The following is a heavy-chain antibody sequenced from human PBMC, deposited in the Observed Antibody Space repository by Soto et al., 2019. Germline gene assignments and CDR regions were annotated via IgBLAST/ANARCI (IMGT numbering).Heavy chain of an antibody. J-gene: IGHJ4*02. CDR1: GFTFTSSV. CDR2: IVVGSGNT. CDR3: AARLYSSSSGYY. D-gene: IGHD6-6*01. Sequence: SVKVSCKASGFTFTSSVVQWVRQARGQRLEWIGWIVVGSGNTNYAQKFQERVTITRDMSTCTAYMELSSLRSEDTAVYYCAARLYSSSSGYYWGQGTLVTVSS. V-gene: IGHV1-58*01.